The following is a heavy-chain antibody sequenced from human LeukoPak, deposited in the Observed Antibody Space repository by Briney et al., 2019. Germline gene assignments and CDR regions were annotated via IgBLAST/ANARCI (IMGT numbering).Heavy chain of an antibody. CDR3: ARKATTGPTKAAFDI. CDR1: GYSISSSNY. J-gene: IGHJ3*02. V-gene: IGHV4-28*05. Sequence: SDTLSLTCAVSGYSISSSNYWAWIRQPPGKGLEWIGHIYYSGSIYYNPSLKSRVTMSVDTSKNQFSLKLSSVTAVDTAVYYCARKATTGPTKAAFDIWSQGTMVTVSS. CDR2: IYYSGSI. D-gene: IGHD4-17*01.